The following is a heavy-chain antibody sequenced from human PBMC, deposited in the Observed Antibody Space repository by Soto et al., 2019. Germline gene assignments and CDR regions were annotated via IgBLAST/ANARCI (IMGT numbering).Heavy chain of an antibody. V-gene: IGHV3-21*01. D-gene: IGHD2-2*01. CDR1: GFNFSRSS. CDR2: ISTSSNLI. Sequence: GGPLRLCCAASGFNFSRSSMNWVRQAPGKGLEWVASISTSSNLIYYEDSVKGRFTVSRDNTKNSMYLQMISLRAEDTAIYYCARGMKTAVFYGMDVWGQGTTVTVSS. CDR3: ARGMKTAVFYGMDV. J-gene: IGHJ6*02.